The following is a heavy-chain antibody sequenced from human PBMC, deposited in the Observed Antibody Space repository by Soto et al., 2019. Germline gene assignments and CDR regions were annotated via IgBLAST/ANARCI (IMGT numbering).Heavy chain of an antibody. J-gene: IGHJ5*02. CDR2: IYYSGST. D-gene: IGHD6-25*01. V-gene: IGHV4-59*01. CDR3: ARDGRRRLHDWFDP. CDR1: GGSIISYY. Sequence: SETLSLTCTVSGGSIISYYWSWILQPPGKGLEWIGYIYYSGSTNYNPSLKSRVTISVDTSKNQFSLKLSSVTAADTAVYYCARDGRRRLHDWFDPWGQGTLVTVSS.